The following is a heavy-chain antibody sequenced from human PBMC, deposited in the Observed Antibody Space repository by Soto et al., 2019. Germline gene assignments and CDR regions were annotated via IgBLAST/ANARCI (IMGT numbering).Heavy chain of an antibody. CDR1: GYTFTNFG. J-gene: IGHJ4*02. CDR2: ITPYNGNA. D-gene: IGHD3-10*02. V-gene: IGHV1-18*04. Sequence: QVHLVQSGAVVENPGASVKVSCKASGYTFTNFGINWVRQAPGKDLEWMGWITPYNGNANYPQKHQDRLTITTDTSTNTAYLELRSLRSDDTAVYFCARARMFSVAHHDYWGQGTRGTVSS. CDR3: ARARMFSVAHHDY.